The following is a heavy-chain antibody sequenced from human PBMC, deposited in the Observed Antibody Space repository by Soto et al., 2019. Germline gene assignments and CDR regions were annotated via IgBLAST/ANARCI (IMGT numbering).Heavy chain of an antibody. J-gene: IGHJ6*02. V-gene: IGHV1-18*01. Sequence: ASVKVSCKASGYTFTSYGISWVRQAPGQGLEWMGGISANNGITNYAQKFQGRVTMTADTSTSTAYMELSSLRSEDTAVYYCARGLGYCSSTSCQGYYYYGMDVWGQGTTVTVSS. CDR3: ARGLGYCSSTSCQGYYYYGMDV. D-gene: IGHD2-2*01. CDR1: GYTFTSYG. CDR2: ISANNGIT.